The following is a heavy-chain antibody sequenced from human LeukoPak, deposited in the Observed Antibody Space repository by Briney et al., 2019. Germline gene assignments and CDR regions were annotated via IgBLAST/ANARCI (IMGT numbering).Heavy chain of an antibody. CDR2: INHSGST. D-gene: IGHD6-19*01. Sequence: PSETLSLTCAVYGGSFSGYYWSWIRQPPGKGLEWIGEINHSGSTNYNPSLKSRVTISVDTSKNQFSLKLSSVTAADPAVYYCARYGAVAGTDYWGQGTLVTVSS. J-gene: IGHJ4*02. CDR3: ARYGAVAGTDY. V-gene: IGHV4-34*01. CDR1: GGSFSGYY.